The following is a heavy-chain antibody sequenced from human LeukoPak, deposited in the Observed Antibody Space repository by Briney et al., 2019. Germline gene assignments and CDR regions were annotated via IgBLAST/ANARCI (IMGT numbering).Heavy chain of an antibody. J-gene: IGHJ5*02. D-gene: IGHD3-9*01. CDR1: GGSISSYY. CDR2: IYYSGST. CDR3: ANRVLTDYSHNNWFDP. Sequence: NSSETLSLTCTVSGGSISSYYWSWIRQPPGKGLEWIGYIYYSGSTNYNPSLKSRVTISVDTSKNQFSLQLASVTAADTAVYYCANRVLTDYSHNNWFDPWGQGTLVTVSS. V-gene: IGHV4-59*01.